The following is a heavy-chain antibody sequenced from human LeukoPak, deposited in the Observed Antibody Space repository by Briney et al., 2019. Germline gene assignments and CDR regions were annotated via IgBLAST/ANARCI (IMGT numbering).Heavy chain of an antibody. J-gene: IGHJ4*02. CDR1: GFTFSSYE. V-gene: IGHV3-48*03. CDR2: ISSSGSTI. CDR3: ALVSSSWYTHGY. D-gene: IGHD6-13*01. Sequence: PGGSLRLSCAASGFTFSSYEMNWVRQAPGKGLEWVSYISSSGSTIYYADSVNGRFTISRDNAKNSLYLQMNSLRAEDTAVYYCALVSSSWYTHGYWGQGTLVTVSS.